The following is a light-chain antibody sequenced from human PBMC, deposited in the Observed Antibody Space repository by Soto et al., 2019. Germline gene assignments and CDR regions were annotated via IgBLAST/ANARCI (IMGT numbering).Light chain of an antibody. CDR1: SSDVGGNNF. Sequence: QSALTQPASVSGSTGQSITISCSRSSSDVGGNNFVSWYRQNPGKPPQLIIYDVNNRPSGLSSRFSGSKSGNTASLTISGLQAEDEADYYCSSYTTRGTLLFGGGTQLTVL. J-gene: IGLJ2*01. CDR3: SSYTTRGTLL. CDR2: DVN. V-gene: IGLV2-14*01.